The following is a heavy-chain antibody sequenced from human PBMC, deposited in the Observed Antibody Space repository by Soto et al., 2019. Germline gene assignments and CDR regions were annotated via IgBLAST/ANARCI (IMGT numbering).Heavy chain of an antibody. Sequence: VTFAASGVNFANTWMSWVRQGPGEGLEWVARIKSKTAGGRADYGAPVKAGVTISRHDSENTLNLQMNSLKREDTAVYYCTTLNHDFWSGPNTDHYYMGVWGKGTTVTVSS. J-gene: IGHJ6*03. CDR2: IKSKTAGGRA. CDR3: TTLNHDFWSGPNTDHYYMGV. D-gene: IGHD3-3*01. V-gene: IGHV3-15*01. CDR1: GVNFANTW.